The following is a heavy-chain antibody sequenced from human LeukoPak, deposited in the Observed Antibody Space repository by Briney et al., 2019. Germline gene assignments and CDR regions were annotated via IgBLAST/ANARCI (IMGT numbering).Heavy chain of an antibody. D-gene: IGHD3-10*01. CDR3: ARDRYGSGSYYPLYYYYYYMDV. V-gene: IGHV3-21*01. J-gene: IGHJ6*03. Sequence: GGSLRLSCAASGFTFSSYSMNWVRQAPGKGLEWVSSISSSSSYIYYADSVKGRFTISRDNAKNTLYLQMNSLRAEDTAVYYCARDRYGSGSYYPLYYYYYYMDVWGKGTTVTVSS. CDR2: ISSSSSYI. CDR1: GFTFSSYS.